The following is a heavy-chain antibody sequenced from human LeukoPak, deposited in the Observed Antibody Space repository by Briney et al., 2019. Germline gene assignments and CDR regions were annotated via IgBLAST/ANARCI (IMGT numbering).Heavy chain of an antibody. CDR1: GFTLSSTY. CDR2: LYIGGTT. CDR3: GRVGDDTTNWYFDL. D-gene: IGHD1-1*01. V-gene: IGHV3-53*04. Sequence: GGSLRLSCAASGFTLSSTYMSWVRHAPGKGLEWLSSLYIGGTTFYAESVKGRFTISTHNSKNTPFLQMNSLRAEDTPFYYSGRVGDDTTNWYFDLWGRGTLVTVSS. J-gene: IGHJ2*01.